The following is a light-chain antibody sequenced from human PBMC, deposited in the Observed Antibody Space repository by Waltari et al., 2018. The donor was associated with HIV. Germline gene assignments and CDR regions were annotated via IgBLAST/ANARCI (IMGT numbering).Light chain of an antibody. Sequence: QSALTQPPPASGSLGQSVTIPSSGTSSDVGGYNYVSWYQQHPGKAPKPMIYEVSKRPSGVPDRFSGSKSGNTASLTVSGLQAEDEADYYCSSYAGSDIYVVFGGGTKLTVL. CDR3: SSYAGSDIYVV. V-gene: IGLV2-8*01. J-gene: IGLJ2*01. CDR2: EVS. CDR1: SSDVGGYNY.